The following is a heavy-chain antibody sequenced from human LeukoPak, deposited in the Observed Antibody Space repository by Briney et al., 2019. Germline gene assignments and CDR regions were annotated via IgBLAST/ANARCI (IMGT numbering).Heavy chain of an antibody. V-gene: IGHV4-59*01. D-gene: IGHD2-15*01. CDR1: GGSISSYY. CDR2: IYYSGST. CDR3: ARDGGMVGWPDY. Sequence: SETLSLTCTVSGGSISSYYWSWIRQPPGKGLEWIGYIYYSGSTNYNPSLKSRVTISVDTSKNQFSLKLSSVTAADTAVYYCARDGGMVGWPDYWGQGTLVTVSS. J-gene: IGHJ4*02.